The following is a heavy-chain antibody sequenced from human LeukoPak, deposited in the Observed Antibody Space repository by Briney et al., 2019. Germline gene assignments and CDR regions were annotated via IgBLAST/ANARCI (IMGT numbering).Heavy chain of an antibody. D-gene: IGHD2-15*01. J-gene: IGHJ5*02. Sequence: ASVKVSCKASGYTFPKYYMFWVRQAPGQGLDGMGRINPSSGGTDNAHKFQGRVTMTRDTSLRTPYMALSGLRADDRPMYYCARGYCSGGSCYSVENWFDPWGQGTLVTVSS. CDR1: GYTFPKYY. CDR3: ARGYCSGGSCYSVENWFDP. CDR2: INPSSGGT. V-gene: IGHV1-2*06.